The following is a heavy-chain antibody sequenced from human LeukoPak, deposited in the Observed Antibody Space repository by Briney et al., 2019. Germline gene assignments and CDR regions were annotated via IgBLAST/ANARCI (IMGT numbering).Heavy chain of an antibody. D-gene: IGHD6-19*01. CDR1: GFTFSSYW. V-gene: IGHV3-21*01. CDR3: ARDQQYSSGWSDY. CDR2: ISSSSSYI. J-gene: IGHJ4*02. Sequence: GGSLRLSCAASGFTFSSYWMTWVRQAPGKGLEWVSSISSSSSYIYYADSVKGRFTISRDNAKNSLYLQMNSLRAEDTAVYYCARDQQYSSGWSDYWGQGTLVTVSS.